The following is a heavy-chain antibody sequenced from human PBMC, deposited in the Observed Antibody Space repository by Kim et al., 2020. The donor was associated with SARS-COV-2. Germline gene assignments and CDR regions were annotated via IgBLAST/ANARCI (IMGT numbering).Heavy chain of an antibody. CDR1: GGSVSSGSYY. J-gene: IGHJ4*02. CDR2: IYYSGST. V-gene: IGHV4-61*01. Sequence: SETLSLTCTVSGGSVSSGSYYWSWIRQPPGKGLEWIGYIYYSGSTNYNPSLKSRVTISVDTSKNQFSLKLSSVTAADTAVYYCARADRGIVGANFDYWGQGTLVTVSS. D-gene: IGHD1-26*01. CDR3: ARADRGIVGANFDY.